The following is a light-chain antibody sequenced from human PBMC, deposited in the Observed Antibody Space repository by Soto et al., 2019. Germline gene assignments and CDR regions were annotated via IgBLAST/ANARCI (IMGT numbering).Light chain of an antibody. V-gene: IGKV3-20*01. CDR1: QSVSSTY. Sequence: ELVLTQSPGTLSLSPGERATLSCRASQSVSSTYLAWYQQKSGQAPRVLIYGASSRAPGIPDRFSGSGSGTDFTLTISRLEPEDFVVYFCQQYGTSPPFTFGQGTKVEI. CDR3: QQYGTSPPFT. CDR2: GAS. J-gene: IGKJ2*01.